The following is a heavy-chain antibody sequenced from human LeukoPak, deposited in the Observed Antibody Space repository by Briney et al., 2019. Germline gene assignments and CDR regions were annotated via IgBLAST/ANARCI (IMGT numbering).Heavy chain of an antibody. Sequence: GGSLRLSCAASGFTFSSYWMSWVRQAPGKGLEWVANIKQDGSEKYYVDSVKGRFTISRDNAKNSLYLQMNSLRAEDTAVYYCARSSGYDFFYYYYMDVWGKGTTVTVSS. D-gene: IGHD5-12*01. CDR2: IKQDGSEK. CDR1: GFTFSSYW. CDR3: ARSSGYDFFYYYYMDV. V-gene: IGHV3-7*01. J-gene: IGHJ6*03.